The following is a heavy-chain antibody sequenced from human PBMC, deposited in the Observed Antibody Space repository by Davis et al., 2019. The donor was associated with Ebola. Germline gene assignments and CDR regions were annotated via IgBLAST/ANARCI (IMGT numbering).Heavy chain of an antibody. CDR2: LYSGGET. J-gene: IGHJ4*02. D-gene: IGHD3-10*01. CDR1: GFSVITNY. V-gene: IGHV3-53*05. Sequence: GESLKISCAISGFSVITNYMSWVHQAPGKGLEWTSVLYSGGETYYADSVKGRFTISRDNSKNLLYPQMSSLRGDDTAVYYCARVGRVRGVMEDYWGQGTLVTVSS. CDR3: ARVGRVRGVMEDY.